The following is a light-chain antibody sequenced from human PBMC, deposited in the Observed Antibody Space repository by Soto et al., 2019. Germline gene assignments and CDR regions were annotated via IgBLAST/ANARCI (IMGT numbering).Light chain of an antibody. J-gene: IGLJ2*01. Sequence: QAVVTQEPSLTVSPGGTVTLTCGSSTGAVTSNHHPYWFQQKAGQAPRTLIYDTSNKPSGTPARFSGSLLGDKAALTLSGAQPEDEAQYYCLLSYNAALVFGGGTKLTVL. CDR1: TGAVTSNHH. CDR2: DTS. CDR3: LLSYNAALV. V-gene: IGLV7-46*01.